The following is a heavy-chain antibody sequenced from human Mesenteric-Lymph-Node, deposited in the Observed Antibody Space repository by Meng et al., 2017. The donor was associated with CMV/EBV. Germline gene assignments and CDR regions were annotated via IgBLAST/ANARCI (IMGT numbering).Heavy chain of an antibody. CDR3: ARGGYGGSRDHDAFDI. CDR1: GFTFKIYA. D-gene: IGHD4-23*01. V-gene: IGHV4-59*01. Sequence: GSLRLSCAASGFTFKIYAMSWVRQAPGKGLEWIGYIYYSGNTNYNPSLRSRVIMSLDTSKNHFSLQLTSVTAADTAMYYCARGGYGGSRDHDAFDIWGQGTMVTVSS. J-gene: IGHJ3*02. CDR2: IYYSGNT.